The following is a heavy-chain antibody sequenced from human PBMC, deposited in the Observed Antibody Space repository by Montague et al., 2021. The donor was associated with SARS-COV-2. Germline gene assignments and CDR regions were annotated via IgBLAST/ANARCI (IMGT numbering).Heavy chain of an antibody. J-gene: IGHJ4*02. CDR2: IYWDDDK. Sequence: PALVKPTQTLTLTCSFSGFSLSTSGVGVGWIRQPPGKALEWLALIYWDDDKRYSPSLKSRLTITKDTSKNQVVLTMTNMDPVDTATYYCAHRTVRVVSGSDDDWGQGTLVTVSS. V-gene: IGHV2-5*02. CDR1: GFSLSTSGVG. CDR3: AHRTVRVVSGSDDD. D-gene: IGHD3-10*01.